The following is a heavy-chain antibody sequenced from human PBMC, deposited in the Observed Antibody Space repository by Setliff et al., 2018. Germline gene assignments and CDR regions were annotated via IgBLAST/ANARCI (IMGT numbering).Heavy chain of an antibody. Sequence: GGSLRLSCAASRFTFSNYWMSWVRQASGKGLEWVANIKEDGSEKYYPGSVKGRFTISRDNAKNSLDLQMNSLRGEDTAVYYCVRDRWKVIVNRGDDAFDLWGQGAMVTVSS. J-gene: IGHJ3*01. CDR1: RFTFSNYW. CDR2: IKEDGSEK. V-gene: IGHV3-7*01. CDR3: VRDRWKVIVNRGDDAFDL. D-gene: IGHD3-22*01.